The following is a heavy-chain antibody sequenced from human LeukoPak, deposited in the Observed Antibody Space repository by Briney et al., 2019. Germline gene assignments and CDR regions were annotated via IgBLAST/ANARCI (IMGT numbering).Heavy chain of an antibody. V-gene: IGHV1-69-2*01. D-gene: IGHD3-3*01. CDR2: VDPEDGET. CDR1: GYTFTDYY. CDR3: ATVALITIFGVVTHDY. J-gene: IGHJ4*02. Sequence: ASVKVSCKVSGYTFTDYYMHWVQQAPGKGLEWMGLVDPEDGETIHAEKFQGRVTITADTSTDTAYMELSSLRSEDTAVYYCATVALITIFGVVTHDYWGQGTLVTVSS.